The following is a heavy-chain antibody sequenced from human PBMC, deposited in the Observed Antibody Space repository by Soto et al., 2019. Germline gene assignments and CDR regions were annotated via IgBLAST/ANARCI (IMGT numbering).Heavy chain of an antibody. Sequence: ASVKVSCKASGYTFTSYGISWVRQAPGQGXEWMGWISAYNGNTNYAQKLQGRVTMTTDTSTSAAYMELRSLRSDDTAVYYCARDNPLHGSGSYQTGDAFDIWGQGTMVTVSS. D-gene: IGHD3-10*01. CDR2: ISAYNGNT. J-gene: IGHJ3*02. CDR1: GYTFTSYG. CDR3: ARDNPLHGSGSYQTGDAFDI. V-gene: IGHV1-18*04.